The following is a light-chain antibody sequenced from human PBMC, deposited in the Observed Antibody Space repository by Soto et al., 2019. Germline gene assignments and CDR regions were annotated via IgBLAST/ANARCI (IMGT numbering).Light chain of an antibody. V-gene: IGKV3-20*01. CDR1: QSVSSSY. CDR2: NTS. J-gene: IGKJ4*01. CDR3: QQYGISLLT. Sequence: EIVLTQSPGTLSLSPGERATLSCRASQSVSSSYLAWYQQKPGQAPRRLIYNTSSRATGIPDRFSGSGSGTDFTLTISRLELEDFAVYYCQQYGISLLTFGGGTKVEIK.